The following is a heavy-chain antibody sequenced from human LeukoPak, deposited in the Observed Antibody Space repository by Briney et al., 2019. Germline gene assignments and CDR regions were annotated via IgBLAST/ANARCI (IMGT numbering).Heavy chain of an antibody. CDR1: GFTFSSYW. Sequence: PGGSLRLSCPASGFTFSSYWMHWVRQAPGKGLVWVSRISTDGSTTTYADSVKGRFTISRDNAKKTLYLQMNSLRAEDTAVYYCSRRGIGARPFDYWGQGTLVTVSS. D-gene: IGHD6-6*01. J-gene: IGHJ4*02. CDR2: ISTDGSTT. V-gene: IGHV3-74*01. CDR3: SRRGIGARPFDY.